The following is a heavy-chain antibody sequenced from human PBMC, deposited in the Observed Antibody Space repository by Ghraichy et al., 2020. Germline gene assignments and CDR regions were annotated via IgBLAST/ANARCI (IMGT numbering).Heavy chain of an antibody. V-gene: IGHV3-30*18. Sequence: GESLNISCAASGFTFSSYGMHWVRQAPGKGLEWVAVISYDGSNKYYADSVKGRFTISRDNSKNTLYLQMNSLRAEDTAVYYCAKEFYPRTTVTPWYFDYWGQGTLVTVSS. CDR1: GFTFSSYG. J-gene: IGHJ4*02. CDR3: AKEFYPRTTVTPWYFDY. D-gene: IGHD4-17*01. CDR2: ISYDGSNK.